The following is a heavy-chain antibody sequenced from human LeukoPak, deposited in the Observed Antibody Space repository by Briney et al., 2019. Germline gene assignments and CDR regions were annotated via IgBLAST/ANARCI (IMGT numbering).Heavy chain of an antibody. CDR3: ASHSSLEYSSSWYLWVPDTLPWVPDAFDI. CDR1: GYSFTSYW. J-gene: IGHJ3*02. Sequence: GESLKISCKGSGYSFTSYWIGWVRQMPGKGLEWMGIIYPGDSDTRYSPSFQGQVTISADKSISTAYLQWSSLKASDTAMYYCASHSSLEYSSSWYLWVPDTLPWVPDAFDIWGQGTMVTVSS. D-gene: IGHD6-13*01. CDR2: IYPGDSDT. V-gene: IGHV5-51*01.